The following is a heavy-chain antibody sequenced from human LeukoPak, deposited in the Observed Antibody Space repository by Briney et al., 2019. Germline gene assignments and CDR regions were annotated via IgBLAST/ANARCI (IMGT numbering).Heavy chain of an antibody. CDR3: ASRYYYGSGSSPFDP. Sequence: PSETLSLTCTVSGGSISSSSYYWGWIRQPPGKGLEWIGSIYYSGSTYYNPSIKSRVTISVDTSKNQFSLKLSSVTAAGTAVYYCASRYYYGSGSSPFDPWGQGTLVTVSS. V-gene: IGHV4-39*07. J-gene: IGHJ5*02. CDR2: IYYSGST. D-gene: IGHD3-10*01. CDR1: GGSISSSSYY.